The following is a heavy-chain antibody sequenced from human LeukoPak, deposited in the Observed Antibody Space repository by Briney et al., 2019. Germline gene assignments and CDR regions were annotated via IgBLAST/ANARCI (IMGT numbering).Heavy chain of an antibody. CDR3: ARANYGSGSYYYYYYYGMDV. J-gene: IGHJ6*02. CDR2: IYYSGST. D-gene: IGHD3-10*01. CDR1: GGSFSSGGYY. V-gene: IGHV4-31*03. Sequence: SETLSLTCTVSGGSFSSGGYYWSWIRQHPGKGLEWIGYIYYSGSTYYNPSLKSRVTISVDTSKNQFSLKLSSVTAADTAVYYCARANYGSGSYYYYYYYGMDVWGQGTTVTVSS.